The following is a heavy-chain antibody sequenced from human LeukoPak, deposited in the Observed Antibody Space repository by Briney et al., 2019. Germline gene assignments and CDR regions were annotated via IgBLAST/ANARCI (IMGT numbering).Heavy chain of an antibody. V-gene: IGHV1-18*01. CDR3: ARSNDYVWGSYRSGPGAFDI. CDR1: GGTFSSYA. CDR2: ISAYNGNT. J-gene: IGHJ3*02. D-gene: IGHD3-16*02. Sequence: ASVKVSCKASGGTFSSYAISWVRQAPGQGLEWMGWISAYNGNTNYAQKLQGRVTMTTDTSTSTAYMELRSLRSDDTAVYYCARSNDYVWGSYRSGPGAFDIWGQGTMVTVSS.